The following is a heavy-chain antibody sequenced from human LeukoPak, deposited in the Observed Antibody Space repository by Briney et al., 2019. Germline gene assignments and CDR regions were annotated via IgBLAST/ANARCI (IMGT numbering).Heavy chain of an antibody. CDR2: INHSGST. V-gene: IGHV4-34*01. CDR3: ARRGYSYGYYYFDY. CDR1: GGSFSGFY. Sequence: RSETLSLTCAVYGGSFSGFYWSWIRQPPGKGLEWIGEINHSGSTNYNPSLKSRVTISVDTSKNQFSLKLSSVTAADTAVYYCARRGYSYGYYYFDYWGQGTLVTVSS. J-gene: IGHJ4*02. D-gene: IGHD5-18*01.